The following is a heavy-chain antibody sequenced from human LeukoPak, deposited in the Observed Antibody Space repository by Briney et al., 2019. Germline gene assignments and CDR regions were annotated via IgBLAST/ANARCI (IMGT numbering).Heavy chain of an antibody. CDR1: GFTLSSYA. CDR3: AKFSRTTVRYFDY. CDR2: ISGSGGST. J-gene: IGHJ4*02. Sequence: GGCLRLSCAASGFTLSSYAMSWVRQAPGKGLEWVSAISGSGGSTYYADSVKGRFTISRDNSKNTLYLQMNSLRAEDTAVYYCAKFSRTTVRYFDYWGQGTLVTVSS. V-gene: IGHV3-23*01. D-gene: IGHD4-11*01.